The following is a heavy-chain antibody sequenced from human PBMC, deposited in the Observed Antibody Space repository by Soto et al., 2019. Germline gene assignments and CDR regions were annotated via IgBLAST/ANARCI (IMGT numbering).Heavy chain of an antibody. Sequence: EVQLVESGGDLVQPGGSLRLSCAASGSTFSSHWMNWVRQTPGKGLVWVSRINSDGSSTSYADSVKGRITISRDNAKNTLYLQMNSLRAEDTAVYYCTRDLIRYFDSWGQGTLVTVSS. V-gene: IGHV3-74*01. J-gene: IGHJ4*02. CDR1: GSTFSSHW. CDR2: INSDGSST. CDR3: TRDLIRYFDS. D-gene: IGHD3-9*01.